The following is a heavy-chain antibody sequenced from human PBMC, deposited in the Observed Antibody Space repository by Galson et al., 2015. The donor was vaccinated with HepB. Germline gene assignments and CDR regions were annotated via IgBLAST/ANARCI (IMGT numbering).Heavy chain of an antibody. Sequence: SLRLSCAVSGFIFGDYSMNWVRQAPGKGLEWVASISGSSSFSYYSTSVTGRFTISRDNAKNSLHLQMYSLRVEDTAVYYCARGGRLQIVVSAAMRRAHYYGMDIWGPGTTVSVSS. CDR2: ISGSSSFS. CDR1: GFIFGDYS. J-gene: IGHJ6*02. V-gene: IGHV3-21*06. D-gene: IGHD2-15*01. CDR3: ARGGRLQIVVSAAMRRAHYYGMDI.